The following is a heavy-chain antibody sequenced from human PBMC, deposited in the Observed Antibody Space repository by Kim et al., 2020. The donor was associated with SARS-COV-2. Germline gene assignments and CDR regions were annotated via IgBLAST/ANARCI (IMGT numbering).Heavy chain of an antibody. D-gene: IGHD3-10*01. Sequence: KDSQKFQGRVTITRDTSASTAYMELSSLRSEDTAVYYCARDYYGSGSHPAYWGQGTLVTVSS. CDR3: ARDYYGSGSHPAY. V-gene: IGHV1-3*01. J-gene: IGHJ4*02.